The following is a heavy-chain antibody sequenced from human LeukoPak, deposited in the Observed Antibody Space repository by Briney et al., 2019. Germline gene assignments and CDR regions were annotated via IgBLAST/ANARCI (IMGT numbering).Heavy chain of an antibody. V-gene: IGHV1-69*06. CDR1: GGTFSSYA. CDR3: ARRGYGAYYMDV. Sequence: ASVTVSCKASGGTFSSYAISWVRQAPGQGLEWMGGIIPIFGTANYAQKFQGRVTITADKSTSTAYMELSSLRSEDTAVYYCARRGYGAYYMDVWGKGTTVTVSS. CDR2: IIPIFGTA. J-gene: IGHJ6*03. D-gene: IGHD5-18*01.